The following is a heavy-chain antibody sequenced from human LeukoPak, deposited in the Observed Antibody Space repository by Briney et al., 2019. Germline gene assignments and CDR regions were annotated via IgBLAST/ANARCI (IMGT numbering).Heavy chain of an antibody. CDR3: ASGAKPRGYFLH. V-gene: IGHV1-18*01. D-gene: IGHD3-3*01. Sequence: ATLKVSCKASGYTFTTYSLGWVRQAPGQSLEWMGWISVNNGGTNYAQSFQDRVTLTRDTSTNTAYLELRSLRSDDTAIIHCASGAKPRGYFLHWGQGTLDSVPT. CDR1: GYTFTTYS. J-gene: IGHJ1*01. CDR2: ISVNNGGT.